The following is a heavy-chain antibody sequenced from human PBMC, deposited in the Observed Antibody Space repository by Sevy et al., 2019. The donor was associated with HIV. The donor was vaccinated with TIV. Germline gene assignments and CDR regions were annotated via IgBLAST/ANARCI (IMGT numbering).Heavy chain of an antibody. CDR1: GDSVSSNSAA. V-gene: IGHV6-1*01. CDR2: TYYRSKWYN. J-gene: IGHJ3*02. Sequence: SQTLSLTCAISGDSVSSNSAAWNWIRQSPSRGLEWLGRTYYRSKWYNDYAVSVKSRITINPDTSKNQFSLQLNSVTPEDTAVYYCARGTYYYDSSGYEDALDIWGQGTMVTVSS. D-gene: IGHD3-22*01. CDR3: ARGTYYYDSSGYEDALDI.